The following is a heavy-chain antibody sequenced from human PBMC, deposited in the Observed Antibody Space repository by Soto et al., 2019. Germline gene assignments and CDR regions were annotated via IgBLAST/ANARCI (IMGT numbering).Heavy chain of an antibody. V-gene: IGHV5-51*01. D-gene: IGHD3-3*01. CDR3: AGHAYDFWSGHPNPRYYYGMDV. CDR1: VYSFTSYW. J-gene: IGHJ6*02. Sequence: GESLKISCKGSVYSFTSYWIGWVRQMPGKGLECMGIIYPGDSDTRYSPSFQGQVTISADKSISTAYLQWSSLKATDTAMYYCAGHAYDFWSGHPNPRYYYGMDVWGQGTTVTVSS. CDR2: IYPGDSDT.